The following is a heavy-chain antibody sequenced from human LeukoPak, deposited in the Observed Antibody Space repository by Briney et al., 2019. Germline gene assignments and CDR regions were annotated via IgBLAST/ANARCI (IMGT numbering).Heavy chain of an antibody. CDR3: ARDFLEWLPYS. J-gene: IGHJ4*02. Sequence: GGSLRLSCAASGFTFSSYGMHWVRQAPGKGLEWVAVISYDGSNKYYADSVKGRFTISRDNSKNPLYLQMNSLRAEDTAVYYCARDFLEWLPYSWGQGTLVTVSS. CDR2: ISYDGSNK. V-gene: IGHV3-30*03. D-gene: IGHD3-3*01. CDR1: GFTFSSYG.